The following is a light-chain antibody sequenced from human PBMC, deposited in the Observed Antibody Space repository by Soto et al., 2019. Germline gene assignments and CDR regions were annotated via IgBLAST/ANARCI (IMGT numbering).Light chain of an antibody. V-gene: IGKV1-39*01. CDR2: AAS. J-gene: IGKJ1*01. CDR3: QQRYSTPWT. Sequence: DIQMTQSPSSRSASVSESVTITCRESQSVRSYLNWYQQKPGKAPKLLIFAASSLQSGTPSRFSGSGSGTDFTLTISTLQPEDFATYYCQQRYSTPWTFGQGTKVDIK. CDR1: QSVRSY.